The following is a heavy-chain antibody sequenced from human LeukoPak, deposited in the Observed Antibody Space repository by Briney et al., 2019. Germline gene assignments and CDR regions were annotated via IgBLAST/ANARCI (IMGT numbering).Heavy chain of an antibody. CDR3: TRSRLYGSGSYLSGRDY. CDR2: IRSKAYGGTT. CDR1: GFTFGDYA. J-gene: IGHJ4*02. V-gene: IGHV3-49*03. Sequence: GRSLRLSCTASGFTFGDYAMSWFRQAPGKGLEWVGFIRSKAYGGTTEYAASVKGRFTISRDDSKSIAYLQMNGLKTEDTAVYYCTRSRLYGSGSYLSGRDYWGQGTLVTVSS. D-gene: IGHD3-10*01.